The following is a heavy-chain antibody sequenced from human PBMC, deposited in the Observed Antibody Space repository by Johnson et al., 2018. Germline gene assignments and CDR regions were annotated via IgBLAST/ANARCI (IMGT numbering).Heavy chain of an antibody. CDR2: IYSEGST. CDR3: ARNTRGAFDL. J-gene: IGHJ3*01. D-gene: IGHD2/OR15-2a*01. Sequence: VQLVQSGGGLVQPGGSLKLSCAASGFSVSGDYMNWVRQAPGKGLEWVSVIYSEGSTHYVDSVKGRFTVSRDISKNTLYLQMSSLRVEDTAVYFCARNTRGAFDLWGQGTMVTVS. V-gene: IGHV3-66*02. CDR1: GFSVSGDY.